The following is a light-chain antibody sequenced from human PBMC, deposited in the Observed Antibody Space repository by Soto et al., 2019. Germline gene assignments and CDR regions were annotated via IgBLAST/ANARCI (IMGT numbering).Light chain of an antibody. CDR1: TSDVGAYNF. Sequence: QSALTQPASVSGSPGQTITISCTRSTSDVGAYNFCSWYQHHPAKPPKLWIYELSKRPPGVSIRFSGSTSGNTAPLTISGLQAEDEAAYYCVSYPTMPAPYVFGTGTKVTVL. J-gene: IGLJ1*01. CDR2: ELS. V-gene: IGLV2-14*01. CDR3: VSYPTMPAPYV.